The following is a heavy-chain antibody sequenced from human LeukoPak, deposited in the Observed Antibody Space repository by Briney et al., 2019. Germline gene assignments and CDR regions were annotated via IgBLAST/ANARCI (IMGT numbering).Heavy chain of an antibody. Sequence: VAVKVSCKASGYNFNNYGISWVRQAPGQGLEWMGWISAYNGDTNYAEKPQGRVTMTTDTSTSTAYMVPKSLGSDDAAVYFCARCSSYCSSISCLTYFHYYYMDVWATGTTVTVSS. CDR1: GYNFNNYG. V-gene: IGHV1-18*01. CDR2: ISAYNGDT. CDR3: ARCSSYCSSISCLTYFHYYYMDV. D-gene: IGHD2-2*01. J-gene: IGHJ6*03.